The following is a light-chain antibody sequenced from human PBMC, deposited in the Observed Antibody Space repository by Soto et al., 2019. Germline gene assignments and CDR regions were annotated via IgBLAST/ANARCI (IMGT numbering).Light chain of an antibody. CDR3: SSYTSSSTLYV. Sequence: QSALTQPASVSGAPGQSITISCTGTSSDVGGYHYVSWYQQHPGKAPKLIIYEVSNRPSGVSNRFSGSKSGDTASLTISGLHAEDEADYYCSSYTSSSTLYVFGTGTKLTVL. V-gene: IGLV2-14*01. CDR1: SSDVGGYHY. J-gene: IGLJ1*01. CDR2: EVS.